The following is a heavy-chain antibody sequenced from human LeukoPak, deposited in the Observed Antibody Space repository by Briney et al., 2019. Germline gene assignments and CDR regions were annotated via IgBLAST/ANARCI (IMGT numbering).Heavy chain of an antibody. CDR1: GGSFNNYY. CDR3: AKNGQSGFSFDP. D-gene: IGHD1-26*01. CDR2: INHSGST. Sequence: SETLSLTCAVLGGSFNNYYWSWIRQPPGKGLEWVGEINHSGSTTYNSSLKSRVTISADTSKNQFSLKLSSVTAADTAVYHCAKNGQSGFSFDPWGQGTLVTVSS. J-gene: IGHJ5*02. V-gene: IGHV4-34*01.